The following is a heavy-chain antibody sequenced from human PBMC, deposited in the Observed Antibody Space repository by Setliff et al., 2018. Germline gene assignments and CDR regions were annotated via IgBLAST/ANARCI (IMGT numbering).Heavy chain of an antibody. D-gene: IGHD3-9*01. CDR2: IKSTTEDAST. Sequence: ETLSLTCAVYGGSFTTYFWSWIRQAPGKGLEWVGRIKSTTEDASTDLAAAVKGRFTMSRDDSKNTVYLQMSSLKSEDTAVYYCATGPRDNRNFLNWLGSWGQGTLVTVSS. J-gene: IGHJ5*01. CDR1: GGSFTTYF. V-gene: IGHV3-15*01. CDR3: ATGPRDNRNFLNWLGS.